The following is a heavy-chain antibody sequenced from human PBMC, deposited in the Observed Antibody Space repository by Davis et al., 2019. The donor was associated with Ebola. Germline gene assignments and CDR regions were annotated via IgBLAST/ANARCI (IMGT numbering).Heavy chain of an antibody. CDR3: AKDKQPGNGIFETFDI. D-gene: IGHD3-3*02. Sequence: PGGSLRLSCAASGFTFNNHAMSWVRQAPGKGLEWVSTIGGGDDAYYADSVKGRFTISRDDSIFTVYLQMSSLRVEDTALYYCAKDKQPGNGIFETFDIWGQGTMVTVSS. J-gene: IGHJ3*02. V-gene: IGHV3-23*01. CDR2: IGGGDDA. CDR1: GFTFNNHA.